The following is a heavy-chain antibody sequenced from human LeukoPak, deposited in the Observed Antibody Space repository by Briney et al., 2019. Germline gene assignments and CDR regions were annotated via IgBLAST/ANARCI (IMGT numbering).Heavy chain of an antibody. CDR2: IYYGGST. D-gene: IGHD3-16*02. V-gene: IGHV4-59*01. Sequence: KPSETLSLTCSVSGDSIGSYYWTWIRQSPGKGLEWIGYIYYGGSTNYSPSLKSRVSISVDTSNNQFSLQLRSVSAADTAIYYCARGRVRDGSYPWFDSWGQGTLVTVSS. CDR1: GDSIGSYY. CDR3: ARGRVRDGSYPWFDS. J-gene: IGHJ5*01.